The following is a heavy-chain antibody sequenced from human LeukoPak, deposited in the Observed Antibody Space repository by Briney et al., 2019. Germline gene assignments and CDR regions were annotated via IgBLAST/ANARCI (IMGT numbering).Heavy chain of an antibody. J-gene: IGHJ4*02. CDR3: ARDGEAYCTNGVCPLGGLDY. CDR1: GFTFSSYA. CDR2: ISYDGSNK. D-gene: IGHD2-8*01. V-gene: IGHV3-30-3*01. Sequence: GRSLRLSCAASGFTFSSYAMHWVRQAPGKGLEWVAVISYDGSNKYYADSVKGRFTISRDNSQNPLYLHMNSLRGEDTAVYYCARDGEAYCTNGVCPLGGLDYWAEGTVHSVSS.